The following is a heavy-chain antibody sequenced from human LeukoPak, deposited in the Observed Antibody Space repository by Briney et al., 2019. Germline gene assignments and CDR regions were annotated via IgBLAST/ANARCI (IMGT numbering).Heavy chain of an antibody. CDR2: IYYSGST. CDR3: ASLPYCTNGVCYDY. Sequence: PSETLSLTCTVSGGSISSSNYYWSWIRQPPGKGLEWIGYIYYSGSTNYNPSLKSRVTISVDTSKNQFSLKLSSVTAADTAVYYCASLPYCTNGVCYDYWGQGTLVTVSS. V-gene: IGHV4-61*01. D-gene: IGHD2-8*01. J-gene: IGHJ4*02. CDR1: GGSISSSNYY.